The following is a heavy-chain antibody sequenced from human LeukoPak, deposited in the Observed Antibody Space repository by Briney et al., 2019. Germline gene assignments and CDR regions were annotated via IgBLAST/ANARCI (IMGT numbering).Heavy chain of an antibody. V-gene: IGHV3-11*04. J-gene: IGHJ3*02. CDR3: ARDKGGSGSYYDEAFDI. CDR2: ISSSGSTT. CDR1: GFTFSDHY. D-gene: IGHD3-10*01. Sequence: GGSLRLSCAASGFTFSDHYMSWIRQAPGKGLEWVSYISSSGSTTYYADSVKGRFTISRDNAKNSLYLQMNSLRAEDTAVYYCARDKGGSGSYYDEAFDIWGQGTMVTVSS.